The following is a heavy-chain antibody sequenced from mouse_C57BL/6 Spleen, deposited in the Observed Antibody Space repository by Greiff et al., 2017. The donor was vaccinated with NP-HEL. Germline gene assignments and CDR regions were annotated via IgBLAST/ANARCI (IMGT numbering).Heavy chain of an antibody. CDR3: ASGYDYGRRTWFAS. Sequence: QVQLQQPGAELVKPGASVKMSCKASGYTFTSYWITWVKQRPGQGLEWIGDIYPGSGSTNYNEKFKSKATLTVDTSSSTAYMQLSSLTSEDSAVYYCASGYDYGRRTWFASWGQGTLVTVSA. CDR1: GYTFTSYW. CDR2: IYPGSGST. D-gene: IGHD1-1*01. J-gene: IGHJ3*01. V-gene: IGHV1-55*01.